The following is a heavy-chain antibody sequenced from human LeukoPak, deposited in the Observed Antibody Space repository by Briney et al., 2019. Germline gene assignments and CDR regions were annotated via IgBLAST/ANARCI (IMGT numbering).Heavy chain of an antibody. CDR2: IGTGGET. V-gene: IGHV3-23*01. Sequence: GGSLRLSCAASGFIFSAYAMSWVRQAPGQGLEWISVIGTGGETHYADSVRGRFTISRSNFKNTLYLQMNSLRAEDTAVYYCAKRVTVTTKYFDSWGQGTLVTVSS. J-gene: IGHJ4*02. CDR1: GFIFSAYA. CDR3: AKRVTVTTKYFDS. D-gene: IGHD4-17*01.